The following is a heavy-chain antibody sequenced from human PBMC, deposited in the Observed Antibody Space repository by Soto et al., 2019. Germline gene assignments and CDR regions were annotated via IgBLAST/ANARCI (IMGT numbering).Heavy chain of an antibody. D-gene: IGHD1-26*01. J-gene: IGHJ4*02. Sequence: EVQLLESGGALVQPGGSLRLACAASGFTFSSSAMSWVRQAPGKGLEWVAGISGSGATTYYADSVKGRFTISRDKSTSTLFLQMNSLRAEDTAIYYCANAMGSFVLSPSGYFDYWGQGTLVTVSS. V-gene: IGHV3-23*01. CDR2: ISGSGATT. CDR1: GFTFSSSA. CDR3: ANAMGSFVLSPSGYFDY.